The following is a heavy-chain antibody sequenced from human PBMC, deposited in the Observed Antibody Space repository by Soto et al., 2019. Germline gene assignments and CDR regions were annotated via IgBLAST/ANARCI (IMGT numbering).Heavy chain of an antibody. CDR2: IIPLFGTT. D-gene: IGHD3-9*01. J-gene: IGHJ5*02. Sequence: QVQLVQSGAEVRRTGSSVKVSCKASGGSFSYYAFSWVRQGPGQGLEWLGGIIPLFGTTKYAQTFQGRVTITADESTKIVYMDLSSMGYEDTAVYYCARSGEAYYDVLTGYYKGSWFDPWGQGTLVTVSS. CDR3: ARSGEAYYDVLTGYYKGSWFDP. V-gene: IGHV1-69*01. CDR1: GGSFSYYA.